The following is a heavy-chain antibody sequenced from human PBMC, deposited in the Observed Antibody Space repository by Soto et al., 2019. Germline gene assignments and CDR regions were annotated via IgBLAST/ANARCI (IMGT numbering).Heavy chain of an antibody. Sequence: QVQLQESGPGLVKPSQTLSLTCTVSGGSISSGGYYWSWIRQHPGKGLEWIGYIYYSGSTYYNPSLKSRVTISVDTSKNQFSLKLSSVTAADTAVYYCARDSVYDILTGSSYYYYYGMDVWGQGTTVTVSS. CDR3: ARDSVYDILTGSSYYYYYGMDV. CDR1: GGSISSGGYY. CDR2: IYYSGST. V-gene: IGHV4-31*03. J-gene: IGHJ6*02. D-gene: IGHD3-9*01.